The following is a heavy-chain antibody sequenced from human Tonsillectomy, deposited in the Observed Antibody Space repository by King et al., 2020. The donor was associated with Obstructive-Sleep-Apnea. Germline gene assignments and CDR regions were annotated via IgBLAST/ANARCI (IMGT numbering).Heavy chain of an antibody. J-gene: IGHJ4*02. Sequence: QLVQSGAEVKKPGASVKVSCKASGYTFTGYYIHWVRQAPGQGLEWMGWINPNSGGTNYAQKFQGRVTMTRDTSISTAYMELSRLISDDTAVYYCAAVAVSTATFYFDYWGQGTLVTVSS. CDR3: AAVAVSTATFYFDY. V-gene: IGHV1-2*02. CDR2: INPNSGGT. D-gene: IGHD4-17*01. CDR1: GYTFTGYY.